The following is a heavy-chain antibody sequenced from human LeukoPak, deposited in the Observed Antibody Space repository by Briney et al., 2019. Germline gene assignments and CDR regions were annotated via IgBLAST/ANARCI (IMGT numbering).Heavy chain of an antibody. Sequence: SVKVSCKASGGTFSGYAISWVRQAPGQGLEWMGGIIPIFGTANYAQKFQGRVTITADESTSTAYMELSSLRSEDTAVYYCAAGTKIVPAAPFDYWGQGTLVTVSS. J-gene: IGHJ4*02. CDR1: GGTFSGYA. D-gene: IGHD2-2*01. CDR3: AAGTKIVPAAPFDY. CDR2: IIPIFGTA. V-gene: IGHV1-69*13.